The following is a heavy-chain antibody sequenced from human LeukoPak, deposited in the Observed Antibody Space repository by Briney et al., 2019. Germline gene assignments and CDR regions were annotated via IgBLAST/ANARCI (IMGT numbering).Heavy chain of an antibody. J-gene: IGHJ6*03. V-gene: IGHV3-23*01. D-gene: IGHD1-1*01. CDR2: ISGSGGTT. Sequence: PGGSLRLSCAASGFTFSSYWMSWVRQAPGKGLEWVSGISGSGGTTYYADSVKGRFTISRDNSKNTLYVQMNSLRAEDTAVYYCAKETDSYYYYYMDVWGKGTTVTVSS. CDR1: GFTFSSYW. CDR3: AKETDSYYYYYMDV.